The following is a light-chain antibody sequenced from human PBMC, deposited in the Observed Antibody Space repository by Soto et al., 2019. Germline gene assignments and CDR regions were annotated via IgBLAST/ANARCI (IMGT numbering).Light chain of an antibody. CDR2: EVT. CDR3: SSYSSKTPPYV. CDR1: SSDVGGYNY. J-gene: IGLJ1*01. Sequence: QSVLAPPASVSGSPGQSITISCTGGSSDVGGYNYVSWYQQHPGRAPRLLILEVTNRPSGVPDRFSGSKSGNTASLIIRGPQAEDEADYFCSSYSSKTPPYVLGTGTKVSVL. V-gene: IGLV2-14*01.